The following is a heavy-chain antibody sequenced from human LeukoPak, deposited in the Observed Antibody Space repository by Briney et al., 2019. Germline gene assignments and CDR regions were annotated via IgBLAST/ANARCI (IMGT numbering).Heavy chain of an antibody. D-gene: IGHD3-22*01. J-gene: IGHJ4*02. CDR1: GFTFSSYA. CDR2: ISYDGSNK. Sequence: GSLRLSCAASGFTFSSYAMHWVRQAPGKGLEWVAVISYDGSNKYYADSVKGRFTISRDNSKNTLYLQMNSLRAEDTAVYYCARDRGYYYDSSGYNPAYWGQGTLVTVSS. CDR3: ARDRGYYYDSSGYNPAY. V-gene: IGHV3-30-3*01.